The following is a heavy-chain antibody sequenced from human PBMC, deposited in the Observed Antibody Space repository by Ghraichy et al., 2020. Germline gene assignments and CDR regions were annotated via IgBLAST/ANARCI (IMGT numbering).Heavy chain of an antibody. Sequence: LSLTCAASGFTLSNSAMTWVRQAPGKGLEWVSSISGSGGSTYYAESVKGRFTISRDNSKNTLYLQMNSLRAEDTALYYCAKGGGEWELTGTTRGYWGQGTLVTVSS. CDR2: ISGSGGST. D-gene: IGHD1-26*01. CDR3: AKGGGEWELTGTTRGY. CDR1: GFTLSNSA. V-gene: IGHV3-23*01. J-gene: IGHJ4*02.